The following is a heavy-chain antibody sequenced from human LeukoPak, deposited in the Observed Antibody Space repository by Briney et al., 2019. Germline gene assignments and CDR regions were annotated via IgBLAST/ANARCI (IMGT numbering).Heavy chain of an antibody. Sequence: ASVKVSCKASGYTFTAYYLHWFRQAPGQGLEWMGLNDPNNGGTNYAQKFQGRATMTRDTSISTAYMELSRLRADDTAVYYCARGPSSGDFDYWGQGTLVTVSS. CDR3: ARGPSSGDFDY. CDR1: GYTFTAYY. CDR2: NDPNNGGT. D-gene: IGHD1-26*01. V-gene: IGHV1-2*02. J-gene: IGHJ4*02.